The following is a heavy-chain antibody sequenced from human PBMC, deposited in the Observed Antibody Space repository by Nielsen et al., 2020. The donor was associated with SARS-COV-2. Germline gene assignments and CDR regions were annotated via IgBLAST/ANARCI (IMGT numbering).Heavy chain of an antibody. CDR3: TRGYCSSASCSYFDH. CDR1: GFTLSNNY. V-gene: IGHV3-53*01. Sequence: GESLKISCAASGFTLSNNYMSWVRQAPGRGLEWVSVIFSGGSTNYADSVKGRFTISRDDPKNTLFLQMNNLGAEDTAVYYCTRGYCSSASCSYFDHWGQGTLVTVSS. D-gene: IGHD2-2*01. J-gene: IGHJ4*02. CDR2: IFSGGST.